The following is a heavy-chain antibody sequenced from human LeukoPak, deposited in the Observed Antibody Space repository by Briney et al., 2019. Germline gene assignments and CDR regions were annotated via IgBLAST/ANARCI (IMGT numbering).Heavy chain of an antibody. V-gene: IGHV4-34*01. D-gene: IGHD1-26*01. CDR1: GGSFSGYY. Sequence: SETLSLTCAVYGGSFSGYYWTWIRQPPGKGLEWIGEINHSGSTNYNPSLKSRVTISVDTSKNQFSLKLSSVTAADTAVYYCARGLSLVGATNDYWGQGTLVTVSS. J-gene: IGHJ4*02. CDR3: ARGLSLVGATNDY. CDR2: INHSGST.